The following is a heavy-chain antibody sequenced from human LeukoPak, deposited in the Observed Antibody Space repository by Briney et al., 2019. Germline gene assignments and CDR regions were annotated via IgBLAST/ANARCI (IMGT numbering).Heavy chain of an antibody. CDR1: GFTFSDAW. D-gene: IGHD2-8*02. Sequence: AGGSLRLSCAASGFTFSDAWLSWVRQAPGKGPEWVGRIKSSADGGATDYAAPVKGGFSVSRDDSKDTLYLQMNGLKTEDTAVYYCSLRYCSGTSCPGYWGQGTLVTVSS. CDR2: IKSSADGGAT. V-gene: IGHV3-15*01. CDR3: SLRYCSGTSCPGY. J-gene: IGHJ4*02.